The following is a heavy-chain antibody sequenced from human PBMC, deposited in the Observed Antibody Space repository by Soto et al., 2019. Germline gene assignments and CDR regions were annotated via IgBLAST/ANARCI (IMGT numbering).Heavy chain of an antibody. CDR3: ARGPYSCHYFDY. CDR1: GGSFSGYY. V-gene: IGHV4-34*01. Sequence: SETLSLTCAVYGGSFSGYYWTWIRQPPGTGLEWIGEINHSGSTNYNPSLNSRVTISVDTSKNQFSLKLSSVTAADTAVYYCARGPYSCHYFDYWGQGTLVTVSS. J-gene: IGHJ4*02. CDR2: INHSGST. D-gene: IGHD2-15*01.